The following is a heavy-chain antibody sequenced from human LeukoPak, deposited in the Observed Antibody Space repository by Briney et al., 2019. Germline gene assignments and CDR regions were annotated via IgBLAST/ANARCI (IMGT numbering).Heavy chain of an antibody. J-gene: IGHJ4*02. Sequence: GGSLRLSCAPPGFTFRSYAMRWVRQAPGKGLEWVSGICASGGSTYYADSVKGRFTISRDNSKNTLYLKMNSLRPEDTAVYYCAKAEGYDILTGLDYWGQGTLVTVSS. CDR1: GFTFRSYA. D-gene: IGHD3-9*01. CDR2: ICASGGST. V-gene: IGHV3-23*01. CDR3: AKAEGYDILTGLDY.